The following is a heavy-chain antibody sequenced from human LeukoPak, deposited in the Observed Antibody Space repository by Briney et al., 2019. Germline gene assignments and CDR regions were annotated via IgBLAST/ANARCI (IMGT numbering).Heavy chain of an antibody. J-gene: IGHJ6*02. CDR3: ATYSNWVAGDV. D-gene: IGHD6-13*01. Sequence: PGGSLRLSCAASGLSFSEAWMSSVRQAPEKGLGWVAAIKDDGSEKDYVNSVKGRFTISRDNAKNSLYLQRNSLRVEDTAVYHCATYSNWVAGDVWGRGTTVCVSS. V-gene: IGHV3-7*02. CDR2: IKDDGSEK. CDR1: GLSFSEAW.